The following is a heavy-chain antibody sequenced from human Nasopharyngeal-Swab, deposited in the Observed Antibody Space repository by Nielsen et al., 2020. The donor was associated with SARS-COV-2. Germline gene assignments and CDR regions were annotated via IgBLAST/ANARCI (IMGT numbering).Heavy chain of an antibody. D-gene: IGHD3-22*01. CDR2: ISSSGSNI. CDR1: GFTFSDYY. CDR3: AKSRVREILSWDSSGYYYFDY. Sequence: GGSLRLSCAASGFTFSDYYMSWIRQAPGKGLEWVSYISSSGSNIFYADSVKGRFTISRDNSKNTLYLQMNSLRAEDTAVYYCAKSRVREILSWDSSGYYYFDYWGQGTLVTVSS. V-gene: IGHV3-11*01. J-gene: IGHJ4*02.